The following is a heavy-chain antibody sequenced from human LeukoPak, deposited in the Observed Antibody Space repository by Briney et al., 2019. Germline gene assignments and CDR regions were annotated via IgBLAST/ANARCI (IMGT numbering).Heavy chain of an antibody. CDR2: INHSGST. CDR1: GGSISGGGYY. CDR3: ARGHLWFGELFHYYYYYMDV. J-gene: IGHJ6*03. Sequence: SETLSLTCTVSGGSISGGGYYWSWIRQPPGKGLEWIGEINHSGSTNYNPSLKSRVTISVDTSKNQFSLKLSSVTAADTAVYYCARGHLWFGELFHYYYYYMDVWGKGTTVTVSS. V-gene: IGHV4-34*01. D-gene: IGHD3-10*01.